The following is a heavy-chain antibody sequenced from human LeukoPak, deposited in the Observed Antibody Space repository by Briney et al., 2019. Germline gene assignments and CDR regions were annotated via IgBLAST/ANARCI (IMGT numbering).Heavy chain of an antibody. CDR3: AREKVAIDY. CDR1: GSTFSSYY. V-gene: IGHV1-2*02. J-gene: IGHJ4*02. CDR2: INPNSGGT. Sequence: ASVKVSCKASGSTFSSYYMHWVRQAPGQGLEWMGWINPNSGGTNYAQKFQGRVTMTRDTSISTAYMELSRLRSDDTAVYYCAREKVAIDYWGQGTLVTVSS. D-gene: IGHD2-15*01.